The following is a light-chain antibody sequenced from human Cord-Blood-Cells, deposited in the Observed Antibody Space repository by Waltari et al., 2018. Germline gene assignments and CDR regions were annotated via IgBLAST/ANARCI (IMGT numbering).Light chain of an antibody. Sequence: SSELTQDPAVSVALGQTVRITCQGDSLRSYYARWYQQKPGQAPQLFIYGKNNRPSGIPYRFSVSSSGNTASLTITGAQAEDEADYYCNSRDSSCNHLVFGGGTKLTVL. CDR1: SLRSYY. CDR2: GKN. V-gene: IGLV3-19*01. CDR3: NSRDSSCNHLV. J-gene: IGLJ2*01.